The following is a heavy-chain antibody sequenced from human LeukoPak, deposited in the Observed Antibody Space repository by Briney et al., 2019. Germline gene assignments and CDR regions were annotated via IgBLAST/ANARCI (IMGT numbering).Heavy chain of an antibody. CDR1: GYIFTSYW. D-gene: IGHD3-22*01. J-gene: IGHJ3*02. V-gene: IGHV5-51*01. Sequence: GESLQISCQGSGYIFTSYWIGWVRQVPGKGLEWMGIIYSPSFQGQVTISADKSMSTAYLQWSSLKASDTAMYYCARWDLNYDSSGYDAFDIWGQGTMVTVSA. CDR3: ARWDLNYDSSGYDAFDI. CDR2: IY.